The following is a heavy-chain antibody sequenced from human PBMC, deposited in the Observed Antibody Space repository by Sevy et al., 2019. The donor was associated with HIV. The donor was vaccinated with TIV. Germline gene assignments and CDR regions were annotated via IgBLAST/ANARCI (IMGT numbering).Heavy chain of an antibody. D-gene: IGHD3-10*01. CDR2: ISYDGSNK. J-gene: IGHJ5*02. V-gene: IGHV3-30*03. CDR3: ALWFGELRGGGWFDP. CDR1: GFTFSSYG. Sequence: GESLKISCAASGFTFSSYGMHWVRQAPGKGLEWVAVISYDGSNKYYADSVKGRFTISRDNSKNTLYLQMNSLRAEDTAVYYCALWFGELRGGGWFDPWGQGTLVTVSS.